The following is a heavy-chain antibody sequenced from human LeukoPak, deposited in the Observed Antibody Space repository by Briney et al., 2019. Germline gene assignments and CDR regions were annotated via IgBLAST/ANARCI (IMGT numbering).Heavy chain of an antibody. V-gene: IGHV4-59*08. Sequence: SETLSLTCTVSGDSISSYYWSWIRQPPGKGLEWIGYIYYSGSTNYNPSLKSRVTISVDTSKNQFSLKLSSVTAADTAVYYCARRKVGAIEPFDYWGQGTLVTVSS. J-gene: IGHJ4*02. CDR2: IYYSGST. CDR3: ARRKVGAIEPFDY. D-gene: IGHD1-26*01. CDR1: GDSISSYY.